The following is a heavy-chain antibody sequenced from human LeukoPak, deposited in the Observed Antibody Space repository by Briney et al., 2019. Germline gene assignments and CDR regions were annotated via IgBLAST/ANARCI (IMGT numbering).Heavy chain of an antibody. CDR3: ARGQTARD. CDR2: IYSGGNA. Sequence: GGSLRLSCAASGFSFSNNYLSWVRRAPGKGLEWVSVIYSGGNAYYTDYVKGRFTISRDNSKNTVYLQMESLRPEDTSIYYCARGQTARDWGQGTQVTVSS. D-gene: IGHD6-6*01. CDR1: GFSFSNNY. J-gene: IGHJ4*02. V-gene: IGHV3-66*02.